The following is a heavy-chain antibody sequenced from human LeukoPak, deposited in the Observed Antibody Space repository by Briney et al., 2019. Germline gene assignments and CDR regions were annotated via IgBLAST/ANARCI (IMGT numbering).Heavy chain of an antibody. J-gene: IGHJ4*02. Sequence: GGSLRLPCAASGFTFSSYTMSWVRQAPGEGLEWLSAINGRGTTFYSDSVKGRFTISRVNSENTVYLQMNSLTVDDTAVYFCAKERQTGDYFTSDYWGQGTLVTVSS. CDR1: GFTFSSYT. CDR3: AKERQTGDYFTSDY. CDR2: INGRGTT. V-gene: IGHV3-23*01. D-gene: IGHD4-17*01.